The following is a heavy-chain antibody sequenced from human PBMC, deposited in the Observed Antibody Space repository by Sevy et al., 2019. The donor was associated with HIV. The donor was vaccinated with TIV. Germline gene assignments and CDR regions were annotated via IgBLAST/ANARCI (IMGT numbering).Heavy chain of an antibody. V-gene: IGHV3-15*01. Sequence: GGSLRLSCAASGFTFSSAWMSWVRLAPGKGLEWVGRIKSKTDGGTIDYAAPVKGRFTISREDSKNTLYLQMNSLKTEDTSVHYCITDPGYRGYDEEVINYYYYGMDVWGQGTTVTVSS. J-gene: IGHJ6*02. CDR1: GFTFSSAW. CDR2: IKSKTDGGTI. CDR3: ITDPGYRGYDEEVINYYYYGMDV. D-gene: IGHD5-12*01.